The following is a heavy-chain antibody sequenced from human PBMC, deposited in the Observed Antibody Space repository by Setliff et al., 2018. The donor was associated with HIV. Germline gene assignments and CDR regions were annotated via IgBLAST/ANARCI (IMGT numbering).Heavy chain of an antibody. V-gene: IGHV4-38-2*01. CDR1: GYSISTTNY. D-gene: IGHD1-26*01. J-gene: IGHJ4*02. CDR3: AMEGWELASFDY. CDR2: IYHSGST. Sequence: SETLSLTCAVSGYSISTTNYWGWIRQPPGKGLEWIGSIYHSGSTYYNPSLKSRVTLSLDTSKNQFSLKLSSVTAADTAVYYCAMEGWELASFDYWGQGTLVTVSS.